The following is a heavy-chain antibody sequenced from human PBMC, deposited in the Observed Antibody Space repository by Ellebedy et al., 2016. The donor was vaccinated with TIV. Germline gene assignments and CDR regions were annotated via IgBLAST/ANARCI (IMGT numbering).Heavy chain of an antibody. V-gene: IGHV3-21*01. CDR2: ISSSSSYI. Sequence: GGSLRLXCAASGFTFSSYSMNWVRQAPGKGLEWVSSISSSSSYIYYADSVKGRFTISRDNAKNSLYLQMNSLRAEDTAVYYCARDYAGSSGWEPDAFDIWGQGTMVTVSS. J-gene: IGHJ3*02. CDR1: GFTFSSYS. D-gene: IGHD6-19*01. CDR3: ARDYAGSSGWEPDAFDI.